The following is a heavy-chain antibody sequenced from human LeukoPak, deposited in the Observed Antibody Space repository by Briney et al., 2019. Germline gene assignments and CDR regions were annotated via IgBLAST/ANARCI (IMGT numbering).Heavy chain of an antibody. CDR3: ARGFQQLDPDNDAFDI. D-gene: IGHD6-13*01. Sequence: SETLSLTCTVSGGSISSGGYYWSWIRQHPGKGLEWLGYIYYSGSTYYNPSLKSRVTISVDTSKNQFSLKLSSVTAADTAVYYCARGFQQLDPDNDAFDIWGQGTMVTVSS. J-gene: IGHJ3*02. CDR1: GGSISSGGYY. CDR2: IYYSGST. V-gene: IGHV4-31*03.